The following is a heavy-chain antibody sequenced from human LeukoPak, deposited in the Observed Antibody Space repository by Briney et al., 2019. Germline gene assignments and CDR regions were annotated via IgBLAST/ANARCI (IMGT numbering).Heavy chain of an antibody. CDR2: ISYSGST. CDR1: DDSITIYY. V-gene: IGHV4-39*07. Sequence: SETLSLTCSVSDDSITIYYWTWIRQPPGKGLEWIGSISYSGSTYYNPSLKSRVTISVDTSKKQFSLKLSSVTAADTAVYYCARGYCSGGSCYSYYYYYYMDVWGKGTTVTVSS. CDR3: ARGYCSGGSCYSYYYYYYMDV. J-gene: IGHJ6*03. D-gene: IGHD2-15*01.